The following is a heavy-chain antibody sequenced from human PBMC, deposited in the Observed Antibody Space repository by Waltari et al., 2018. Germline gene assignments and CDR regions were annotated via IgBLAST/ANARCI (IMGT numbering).Heavy chain of an antibody. CDR3: ARDVPRGVRGVIRSDAFDI. Sequence: QVQLVQSGAEVTKPGSSVKVSCTDSGGTLSSYAISRVGPAPGQGLEWMGVISPIFGTANYAQKFQGRVTITADESTSTAYMELSSLRSEDTAVYYCARDVPRGVRGVIRSDAFDIWGQGTMVTVSS. D-gene: IGHD3-10*01. J-gene: IGHJ3*02. V-gene: IGHV1-69*12. CDR1: GGTLSSYA. CDR2: ISPIFGTA.